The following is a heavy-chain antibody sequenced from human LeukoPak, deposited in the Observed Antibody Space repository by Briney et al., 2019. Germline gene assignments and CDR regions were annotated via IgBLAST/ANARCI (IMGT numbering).Heavy chain of an antibody. Sequence: GGSLRLSCAASGFTFSTYGMHWVRQAPGKGLEWVAFIRYDGSKKYYADSVKGRFTISRDNSKNTLYLQMNSLRAEDTAVYYCAKDRDYDSFDPWGQGTLVTVSS. CDR3: AKDRDYDSFDP. D-gene: IGHD3-22*01. J-gene: IGHJ5*02. CDR1: GFTFSTYG. V-gene: IGHV3-30*02. CDR2: IRYDGSKK.